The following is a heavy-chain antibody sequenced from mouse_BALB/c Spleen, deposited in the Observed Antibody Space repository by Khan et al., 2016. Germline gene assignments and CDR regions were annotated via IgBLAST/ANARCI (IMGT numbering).Heavy chain of an antibody. J-gene: IGHJ2*01. D-gene: IGHD1-1*01. V-gene: IGHV4-1*02. Sequence: EVKLLESGGGLVQPGGSLKLSCAASGFAFSRYWMSWVRQAPGKGLEWIGEINPDSSTINYTPSLKDKFIISRDNAKNTLYLQMSKVRSEDTALYYCTRLYYYGTSDYWGQGTTRTVPS. CDR1: GFAFSRYW. CDR2: INPDSSTI. CDR3: TRLYYYGTSDY.